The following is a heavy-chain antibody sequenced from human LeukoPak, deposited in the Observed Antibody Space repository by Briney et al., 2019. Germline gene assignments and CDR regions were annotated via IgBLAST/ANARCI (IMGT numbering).Heavy chain of an antibody. CDR3: TRDQTPYY. CDR1: GFTFSSYS. J-gene: IGHJ4*02. Sequence: GGSLRLSCAASGFTFSSYSMNWVRQAPGKGLEWVGLIASETYGGTAEYAASVKGRFTISRDDSKGIAYLQMNSLKTEDTAVYYCTRDQTPYYWGQGTLVTVSS. CDR2: IASETYGGTA. V-gene: IGHV3-49*04.